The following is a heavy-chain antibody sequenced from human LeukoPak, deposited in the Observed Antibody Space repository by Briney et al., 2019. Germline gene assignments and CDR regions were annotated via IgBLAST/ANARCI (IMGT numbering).Heavy chain of an antibody. Sequence: VASVEVSCKASGGTFSSYAISWVRQAPGQGLEWMGWINPNSGGTNYAQKFQGRVTITADKSTSTAYMELSSLRSEDTAVYYCALSRGNYYDSTNPFLDAFDIWGQGTMVTVSS. V-gene: IGHV1-69*10. J-gene: IGHJ3*02. D-gene: IGHD3-22*01. CDR3: ALSRGNYYDSTNPFLDAFDI. CDR2: INPNSGGT. CDR1: GGTFSSYA.